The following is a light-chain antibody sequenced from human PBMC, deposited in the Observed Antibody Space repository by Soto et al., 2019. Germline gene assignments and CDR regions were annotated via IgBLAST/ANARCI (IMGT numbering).Light chain of an antibody. CDR3: QSFDTGLTGPI. J-gene: IGLJ2*01. CDR2: NNT. V-gene: IGLV1-40*01. CDR1: NSNIGAHYE. Sequence: QPVLTQPPSVSAAPGQRVTISCNGSNSNIGAHYEVHWYQQFPGTAPKLLISNNTNRPSGVPDRFSGSRSGTSASLAITELQSEDEADYYCQSFDTGLTGPILGIGTKLTVL.